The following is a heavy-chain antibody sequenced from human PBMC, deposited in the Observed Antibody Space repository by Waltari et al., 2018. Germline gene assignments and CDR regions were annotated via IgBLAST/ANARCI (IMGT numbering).Heavy chain of an antibody. CDR1: GYTFTDYY. D-gene: IGHD7-27*01. V-gene: IGHV1-2*02. J-gene: IGHJ5*02. CDR3: ARFDPGLKRQPVGIDP. CDR2: INPRSGDT. Sequence: QVQLVQSGAEVKKPGASIIISCRTSGYTFTDYYMHWVRQAPGQGLEWMGCINPRSGDTKDAQKFQGRVTLTRDTSMNTAYMEVRSLGFDDTAVYYCARFDPGLKRQPVGIDPWGQGTLIIVSS.